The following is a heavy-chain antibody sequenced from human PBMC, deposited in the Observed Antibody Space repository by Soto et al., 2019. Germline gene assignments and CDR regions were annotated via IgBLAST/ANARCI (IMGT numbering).Heavy chain of an antibody. CDR2: ISGSGGST. J-gene: IGHJ4*02. D-gene: IGHD3-22*01. CDR3: AKDRLPYYYDSSGYYEDY. V-gene: IGHV3-23*01. Sequence: VQLQESGPGLVKPSETLSLTCAVSGYSISSGYYWGWIRQPPGKGLEWVSAISGSGGSTYYADSVKGRFTISRDNSKNTLYLQMNSLRAEDTAVYYCAKDRLPYYYDSSGYYEDYWGQGTLVTVSS. CDR1: GYSISSGYY.